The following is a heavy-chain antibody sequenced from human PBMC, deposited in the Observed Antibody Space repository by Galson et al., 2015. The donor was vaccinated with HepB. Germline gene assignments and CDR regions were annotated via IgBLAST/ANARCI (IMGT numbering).Heavy chain of an antibody. V-gene: IGHV1-69*06. CDR1: GGTFSSYA. CDR2: IIPIFGTA. D-gene: IGHD3-9*01. Sequence: SVKVSCKASGGTFSSYAISWVRQAPGQGLEWMGGIIPIFGTANYAQKFQGRVTITADKSTSTAYMELSSLRSEDTAVYYCATYDILTGYYGAFDIWGQGTMVTVSS. CDR3: ATYDILTGYYGAFDI. J-gene: IGHJ3*02.